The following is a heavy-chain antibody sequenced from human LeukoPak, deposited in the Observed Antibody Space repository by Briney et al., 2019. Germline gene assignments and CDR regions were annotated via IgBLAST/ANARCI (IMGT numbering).Heavy chain of an antibody. V-gene: IGHV3-53*01. CDR1: GLTVNSKY. CDR2: IYSGGST. CDR3: AGKRY. Sequence: GGSLRLSCAASGLTVNSKYMSWVRQAPGKGLEWVSIIYSGGSTNYADSVKGRFTISRDNSKNTVYLQMNSLRAEDTAVYYCAGKRYWGQGTLVTVSS. D-gene: IGHD6-25*01. J-gene: IGHJ4*02.